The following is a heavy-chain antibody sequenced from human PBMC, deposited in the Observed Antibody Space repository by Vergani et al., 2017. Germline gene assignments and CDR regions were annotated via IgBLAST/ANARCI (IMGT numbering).Heavy chain of an antibody. V-gene: IGHV4-61*02. CDR3: ARCPGYYDSSGYPLFFEY. Sequence: QVQLQESGPGLVKPSQTLSLTCTVSGGSISSGSYYWSWIRQPAGKGLEWIGHIYTSGSTNYNSSLKRRVTMSVDTSKNQFPLKLSFATAADTAVYYCARCPGYYDSSGYPLFFEYWGQGTLVTVSS. D-gene: IGHD3-22*01. CDR2: IYTSGST. CDR1: GGSISSGSYY. J-gene: IGHJ4*02.